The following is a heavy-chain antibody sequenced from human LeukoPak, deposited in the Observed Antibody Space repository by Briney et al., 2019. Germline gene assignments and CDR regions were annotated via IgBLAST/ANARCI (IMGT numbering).Heavy chain of an antibody. CDR2: IWYDGSNK. Sequence: GRSLRLSCAASGFTFSSYGMHWVRQAPGKGLEWMAVIWYDGSNKYYADSVKGRFTISRDNSKNTLYLQMNSLRAEDTAVYYCAREYGPLYYYYGMDVWGQGTTVTVSS. CDR1: GFTFSSYG. D-gene: IGHD4-17*01. J-gene: IGHJ6*02. V-gene: IGHV3-33*01. CDR3: AREYGPLYYYYGMDV.